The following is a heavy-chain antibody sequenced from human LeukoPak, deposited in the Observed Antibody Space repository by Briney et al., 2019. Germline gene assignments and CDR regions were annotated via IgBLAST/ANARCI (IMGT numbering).Heavy chain of an antibody. Sequence: GESLKISCKGSGYSFTSYWIGWVRQMPGKGLEWMGIIYPGDSDTRYSPSFQGLVTISADKSISTAYLQWSSLKASDTAMYYCARQSYPLRDRGWFDPWGQGTLVTVSS. CDR1: GYSFTSYW. J-gene: IGHJ5*02. V-gene: IGHV5-51*01. D-gene: IGHD5-12*01. CDR2: IYPGDSDT. CDR3: ARQSYPLRDRGWFDP.